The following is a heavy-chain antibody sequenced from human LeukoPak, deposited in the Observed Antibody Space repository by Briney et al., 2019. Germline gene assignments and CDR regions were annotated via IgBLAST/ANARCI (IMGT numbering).Heavy chain of an antibody. D-gene: IGHD6-19*01. V-gene: IGHV3-11*04. CDR2: ISSSGSTI. CDR1: GFTFSDYY. Sequence: GGSLRLSCAASGFTFSDYYVSWIRQAPGKGLEWVSYISSSGSTIYYTDSVKGRFTISRDNAKNSLYLQMNSLRAEDTAVYYCARDPIAVAGRDYWGQGNLVTVSS. CDR3: ARDPIAVAGRDY. J-gene: IGHJ4*02.